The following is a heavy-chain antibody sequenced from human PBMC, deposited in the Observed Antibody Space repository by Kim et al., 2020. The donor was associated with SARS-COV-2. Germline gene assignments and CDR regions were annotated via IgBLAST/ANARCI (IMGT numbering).Heavy chain of an antibody. J-gene: IGHJ4*02. V-gene: IGHV1-46*01. CDR1: GYTFTSYY. CDR3: ARRAVSHYYFDY. CDR2: INPSGGST. Sequence: ASVKVSCKASGYTFTSYYMHWVRQAPGQGLQWMAIINPSGGSTSYAQKFQGRVTMTRDTSTSTVYMELSNLRSEDTAVYYCARRAVSHYYFDYWGQGTLVTVSS. D-gene: IGHD3-10*01.